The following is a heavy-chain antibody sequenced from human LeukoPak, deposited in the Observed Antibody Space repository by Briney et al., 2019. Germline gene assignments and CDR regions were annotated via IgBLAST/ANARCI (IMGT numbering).Heavy chain of an antibody. CDR2: ISSSGSYM. D-gene: IGHD1-1*01. CDR1: GFTFSSFS. CDR3: ARGGSGNWNAPFDY. Sequence: GGSLRLSCAASGFTFSSFSMNWVRQAPGKGLEWVSSISSSGSYMYYADSVKGRFTISRDNAKNSLYLQLNSLRAEDTAVYYCARGGSGNWNAPFDYWGQGILVTVSS. J-gene: IGHJ4*02. V-gene: IGHV3-21*01.